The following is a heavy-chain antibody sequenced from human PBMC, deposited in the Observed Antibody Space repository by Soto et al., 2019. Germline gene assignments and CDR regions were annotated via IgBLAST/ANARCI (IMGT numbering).Heavy chain of an antibody. CDR3: XXXXSXHDY. CDR2: IYYSGST. J-gene: IGHJ4*02. V-gene: IGHV4-59*01. CDR1: GGSISSYY. Sequence: QVQLQESGPGLVKPSETLSLTCTVSGGSISSYYWXXXXXXPGKGLEWIGYIYYSGSTNYNPSLKSRVTISVDTSKNQFSLKLSSVTAAXTXXXXXXXXXSXHDYWGQGTLVTVSS.